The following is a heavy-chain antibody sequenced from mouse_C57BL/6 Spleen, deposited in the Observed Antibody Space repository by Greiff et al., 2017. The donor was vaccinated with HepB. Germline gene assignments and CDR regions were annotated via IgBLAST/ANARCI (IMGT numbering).Heavy chain of an antibody. CDR1: GYTFTDYE. Sequence: VQLQQSGAELVRPGASVTLSCKASGYTFTDYEMHWVKQTPVHGLEWIGAIDPETGGTAYNQKFKGKAILTADKSSSTAYMELRSLTSEDSAVYYCTREGVYYDYDGGFAYWGQGTLVTVSA. D-gene: IGHD2-4*01. CDR3: TREGVYYDYDGGFAY. V-gene: IGHV1-15*01. CDR2: IDPETGGT. J-gene: IGHJ3*01.